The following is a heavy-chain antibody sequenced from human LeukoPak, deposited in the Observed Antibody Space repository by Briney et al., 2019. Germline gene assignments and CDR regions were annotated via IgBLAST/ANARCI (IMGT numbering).Heavy chain of an antibody. Sequence: ASVKVSCKASGYTFTSYDINWVRQATGQGLEWMGWMNPNSGNTGYVQKFQGRVTMTRNTSINTAYMELSSLRSEDTAVYYCATVGGLVGATSYFDYWGQGTLVTVSS. CDR2: MNPNSGNT. J-gene: IGHJ4*02. V-gene: IGHV1-8*01. CDR3: ATVGGLVGATSYFDY. D-gene: IGHD1-26*01. CDR1: GYTFTSYD.